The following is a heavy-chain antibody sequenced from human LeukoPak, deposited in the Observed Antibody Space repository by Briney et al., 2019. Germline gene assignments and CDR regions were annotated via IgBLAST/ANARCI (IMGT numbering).Heavy chain of an antibody. J-gene: IGHJ4*02. D-gene: IGHD3-22*01. CDR3: VRDPQPNSNYYDSSGYKGY. V-gene: IGHV3-53*01. Sequence: GGSLRLSCAASGFTVSSNYMSWVRQAPGKGLEWVSVIYSGGSTYYADSVKGRFTISRDNTKNTLYLQMNSLRAEDTAVYYCVRDPQPNSNYYDSSGYKGYWGQGTLVTVSS. CDR1: GFTVSSNY. CDR2: IYSGGST.